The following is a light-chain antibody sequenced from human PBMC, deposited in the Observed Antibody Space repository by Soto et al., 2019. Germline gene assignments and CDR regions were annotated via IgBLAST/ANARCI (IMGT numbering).Light chain of an antibody. V-gene: IGKV3-20*01. CDR1: QSFNSIY. Sequence: EIVLTQSPGTLSLSPGERATLSCRASQSFNSIYLAWYQHKPGQAPRLLIYGASSRATGIPDRFSGSGSGTDFTLTISRLEPEDFAVYYCQQYGSSHSYTFGQGTKLEIK. CDR3: QQYGSSHSYT. CDR2: GAS. J-gene: IGKJ2*01.